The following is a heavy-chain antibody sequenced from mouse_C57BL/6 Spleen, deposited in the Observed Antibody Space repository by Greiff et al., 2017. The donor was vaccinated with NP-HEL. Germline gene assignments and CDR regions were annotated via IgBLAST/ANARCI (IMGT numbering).Heavy chain of an antibody. J-gene: IGHJ4*01. D-gene: IGHD2-1*01. CDR2: IYPGDGDT. CDR1: GYAFSSYW. Sequence: PGASVKISCKASGYAFSSYWMNWVKQRPGKGLEWIGQIYPGDGDTNYNGKFKGKATLTADKSSSTAYMQLSSLTSEDSAVYFCARSDYYGNYLYAMDYWGQGTSVTVSS. V-gene: IGHV1-80*01. CDR3: ARSDYYGNYLYAMDY.